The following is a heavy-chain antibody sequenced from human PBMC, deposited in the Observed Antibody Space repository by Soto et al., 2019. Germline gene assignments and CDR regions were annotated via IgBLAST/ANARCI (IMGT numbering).Heavy chain of an antibody. CDR2: INPNSGGT. CDR3: ARDVITMVRGVIRAGMDV. Sequence: GASVKVSCKASGYTFTGYYMHWVRQAPGQGLEWMGWINPNSGGTNYAQKFQGRVTMTRDTSISTAYMELSRLRSDDTAVYYCARDVITMVRGVIRAGMDVWGQGTTVTVSS. D-gene: IGHD3-10*01. J-gene: IGHJ6*02. V-gene: IGHV1-2*02. CDR1: GYTFTGYY.